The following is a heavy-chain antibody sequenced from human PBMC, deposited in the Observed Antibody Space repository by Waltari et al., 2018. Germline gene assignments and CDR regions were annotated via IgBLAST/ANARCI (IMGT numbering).Heavy chain of an antibody. CDR2: RNPNSGNT. Sequence: QVQLVQSGAEVKKPGASVKVSCKASGYTFTSYDINWVRQATGQGLEWMGWRNPNSGNTGDAQKFQGRVTMTRNTSISTAYMELSSLRSEDTAVYYCARDYDFWSGNDYWGQGTLVTVSS. D-gene: IGHD3-3*01. CDR3: ARDYDFWSGNDY. V-gene: IGHV1-8*01. J-gene: IGHJ4*02. CDR1: GYTFTSYD.